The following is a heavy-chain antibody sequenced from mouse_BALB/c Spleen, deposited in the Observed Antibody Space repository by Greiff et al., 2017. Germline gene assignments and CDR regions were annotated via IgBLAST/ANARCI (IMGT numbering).Heavy chain of an antibody. CDR3: ARGGRYPFAY. Sequence: EVQLQQSGPELVKPGASVKISCKASGYTFTDYNMHWVKQSHGKSLEWIGYIYPYNGGTGYNQKFKSKATLTVDNSSSTAYMELRSLTSEDSAVYYCARGGRYPFAYWGQGTLVTVSA. J-gene: IGHJ3*01. CDR1: GYTFTDYN. D-gene: IGHD1-1*01. CDR2: IYPYNGGT. V-gene: IGHV1S29*02.